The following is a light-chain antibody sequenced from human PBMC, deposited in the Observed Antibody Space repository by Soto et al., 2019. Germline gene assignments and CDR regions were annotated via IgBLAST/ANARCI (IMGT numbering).Light chain of an antibody. J-gene: IGLJ1*01. CDR1: SSDVSGYNY. CDR2: EVS. V-gene: IGLV2-14*01. CDR3: TSYTSSSTPV. Sequence: QSALTQPASVSGSPGQAITISCTGTSSDVSGYNYVSWYQQHPGKAPKLMIYEVSNRPSGVSDRFSGSKSGNTASLTISGLQVEDEADYYCTSYTSSSTPVFGTGTKLTVL.